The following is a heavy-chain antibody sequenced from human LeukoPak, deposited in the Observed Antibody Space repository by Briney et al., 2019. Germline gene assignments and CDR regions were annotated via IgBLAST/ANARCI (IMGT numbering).Heavy chain of an antibody. V-gene: IGHV4-30-4*08. J-gene: IGHJ4*02. CDR3: ARDVGQWLSPDY. CDR2: IYYSGST. CDR1: GGSISSGDYY. Sequence: SETLSLTCTVSGGSISSGDYYWSWIRQPPGKGLEWIGYIYYSGSTYYNPSLKSRVTISVDTSKNQFSLKLSSVTAADTAVYYCARDVGQWLSPDYWGQGTLVTVSS. D-gene: IGHD6-19*01.